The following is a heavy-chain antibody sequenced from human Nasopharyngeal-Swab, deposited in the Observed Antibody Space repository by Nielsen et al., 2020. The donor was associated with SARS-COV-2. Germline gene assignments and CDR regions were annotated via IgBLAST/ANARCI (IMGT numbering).Heavy chain of an antibody. J-gene: IGHJ6*02. V-gene: IGHV4-4*02. D-gene: IGHD3-3*01. CDR3: ARSGNDFWSGYNYHYYGMDV. Sequence: WIRQPPGKGLEWIGEIYHSGSTNYNPSLKSRVTISVDKSKNQFSLKLSSVTAADTAVYYCARSGNDFWSGYNYHYYGMDVWGQGTTVTVSS. CDR2: IYHSGST.